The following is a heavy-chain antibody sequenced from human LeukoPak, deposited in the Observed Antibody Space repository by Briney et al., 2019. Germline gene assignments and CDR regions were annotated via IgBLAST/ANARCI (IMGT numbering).Heavy chain of an antibody. D-gene: IGHD4-17*01. Sequence: GSSLRLSCAASGFTFSSYGMHWVRQAPGKGLEWVAVIWYDGSNKYYADSVKGRFTISRDNSKNTLHLQMNSLRAEDTAVYYCARDANGDYGYFDYWGQGTLVTVSS. CDR2: IWYDGSNK. CDR3: ARDANGDYGYFDY. V-gene: IGHV3-33*01. J-gene: IGHJ4*02. CDR1: GFTFSSYG.